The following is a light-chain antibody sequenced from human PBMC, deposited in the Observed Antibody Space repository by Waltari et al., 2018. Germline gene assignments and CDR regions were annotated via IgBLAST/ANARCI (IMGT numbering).Light chain of an antibody. CDR2: DVS. CDR3: CSYAGGYSWV. CDR1: SSAVGGYNF. V-gene: IGLV2-11*01. J-gene: IGLJ3*02. Sequence: QSALTQPRSVSGSPGQSVTIPCTGTSSAVGGYNFVPWYQQHPVKAPNLMIYDVSKRPSGVPDRFSGSKSGNTASLTISGLQAEDEADYYCCSYAGGYSWVFGGGTKLTVL.